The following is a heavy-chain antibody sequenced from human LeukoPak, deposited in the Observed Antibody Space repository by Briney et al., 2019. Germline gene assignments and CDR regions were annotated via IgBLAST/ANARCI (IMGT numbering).Heavy chain of an antibody. CDR2: INPSGGST. D-gene: IGHD2-21*02. J-gene: IGHJ6*03. CDR1: GYTFTSYY. Sequence: GASVKVSCKASGYTFTSYYMHWVRQAPGQGLEWMGIINPSGGSTSYAQKFQGRVTMTRDTSTSTVYMELSSLRSEDTAVYYCARDGGDLDYYYYMDVWGKGTTVTVSS. V-gene: IGHV1-46*01. CDR3: ARDGGDLDYYYYMDV.